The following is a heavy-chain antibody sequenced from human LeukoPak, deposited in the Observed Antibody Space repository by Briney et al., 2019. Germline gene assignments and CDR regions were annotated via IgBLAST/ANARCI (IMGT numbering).Heavy chain of an antibody. CDR2: ISHIGST. CDR3: ARDRVSINALDM. Sequence: SETLSLTCSVSGDSITGHYLTWIRQPLGNGLEWIGYISHIGSTNYNPSLKSRVTISVDTSKNQFSLKLTSVTAADTALYYCARDRVSINALDMWGQGTMVTVSS. V-gene: IGHV4-59*11. J-gene: IGHJ3*02. CDR1: GDSITGHY. D-gene: IGHD1-14*01.